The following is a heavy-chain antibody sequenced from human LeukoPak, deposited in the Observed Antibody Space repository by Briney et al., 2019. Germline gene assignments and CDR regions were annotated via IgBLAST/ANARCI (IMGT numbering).Heavy chain of an antibody. D-gene: IGHD1-26*01. V-gene: IGHV3-48*01. J-gene: IGHJ2*01. CDR2: ISRSSETI. Sequence: GGSLRLSCAASGFTFSSYSMNWVRQAPGKGLEWLSYISRSSETILYANSVQGRVTISRDNAKNSLYLHMNTLRAEDTAIYYRAKDRTVGASYWYFDLWGRGTLVTVSS. CDR1: GFTFSSYS. CDR3: AKDRTVGASYWYFDL.